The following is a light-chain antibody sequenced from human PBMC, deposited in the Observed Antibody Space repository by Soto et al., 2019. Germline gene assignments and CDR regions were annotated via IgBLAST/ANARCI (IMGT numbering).Light chain of an antibody. CDR3: QQANSFPLT. CDR1: QGISSW. J-gene: IGKJ4*01. CDR2: AAS. Sequence: DIQMTQSPSSVSASVGDRVTITCRASQGISSWLAGYQQKPGKCPKLLIYAASSLQSGVPSRSTGSGSGPDFPLTLTSLQPEDFATYYCQQANSFPLTFGGGPKVDIK. V-gene: IGKV1-12*01.